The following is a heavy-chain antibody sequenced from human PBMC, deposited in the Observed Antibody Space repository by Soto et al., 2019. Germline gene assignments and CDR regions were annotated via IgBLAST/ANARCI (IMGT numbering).Heavy chain of an antibody. CDR1: EFTFSNYA. J-gene: IGHJ4*02. D-gene: IGHD2-15*01. CDR3: AKSPLGYCSGGSCYPPHYFDY. CDR2: VGGSGDST. Sequence: EVHLLDSGGGLVQPGGSLRLSCAASEFTFSNYAMSWVRQAPGKGLEWVSGVGGSGDSTYYADSVKGRFTISRDNSKDTLYLQMNSLRAEDTAVYYCAKSPLGYCSGGSCYPPHYFDYWGQGTLVTVSS. V-gene: IGHV3-23*01.